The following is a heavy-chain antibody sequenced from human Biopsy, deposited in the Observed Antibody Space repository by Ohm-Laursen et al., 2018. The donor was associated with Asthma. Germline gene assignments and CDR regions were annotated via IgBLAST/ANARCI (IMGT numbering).Heavy chain of an antibody. V-gene: IGHV3-30*04. CDR3: ARGGLHYYEYYGMDV. Sequence: SLRLSCTASGFTFDNYTMHWVRQAPGKGLGWVTIISHDGRNTYYADSVEGRFTISRDNSKNTLFLQMSSLRPEDTAVYYCARGGLHYYEYYGMDVWGQGTTVTVSS. D-gene: IGHD2-21*02. J-gene: IGHJ6*02. CDR1: GFTFDNYT. CDR2: ISHDGRNT.